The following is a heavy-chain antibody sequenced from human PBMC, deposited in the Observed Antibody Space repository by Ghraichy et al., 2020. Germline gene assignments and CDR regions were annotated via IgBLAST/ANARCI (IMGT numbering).Heavy chain of an antibody. CDR1: GFSLTTSGVG. CDR3: GHGSAAGTSRALEI. J-gene: IGHJ3*02. Sequence: SGPTLVKPTQTLTLTCTFSGFSLTTSGVGVGWIRQPPGKALEWLAIIYWNGDKRYSPSLKSRLTIIRDTSKNQVVLTMTSMDPVDTATYYCGHGSAAGTSRALEIWGQGTMVTVSS. CDR2: IYWNGDK. V-gene: IGHV2-5*01. D-gene: IGHD6-13*01.